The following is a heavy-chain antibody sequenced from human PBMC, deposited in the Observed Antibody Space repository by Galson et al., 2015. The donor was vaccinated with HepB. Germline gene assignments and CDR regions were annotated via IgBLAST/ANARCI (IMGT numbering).Heavy chain of an antibody. CDR3: ARDLDYGGVYGSTWYFDY. V-gene: IGHV1-2*06. CDR2: VDPNNGGT. D-gene: IGHD4-23*01. Sequence: SVKVSCKASGYTFIGYHIHWVRQAPGQGLDWMGHVDPNNGGTNYAQKFHGRITVSRDTSINTVYTELNSLISDDTAVYYCARDLDYGGVYGSTWYFDYWGQGTLVTVSS. J-gene: IGHJ4*02. CDR1: GYTFIGYH.